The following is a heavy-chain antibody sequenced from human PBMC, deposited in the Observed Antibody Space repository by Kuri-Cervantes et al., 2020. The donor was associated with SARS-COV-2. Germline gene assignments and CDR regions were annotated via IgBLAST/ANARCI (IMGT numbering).Heavy chain of an antibody. CDR3: ARQGGRNGIDY. D-gene: IGHD1-26*01. CDR1: GGSFSGYY. V-gene: IGHV4-34*01. Sequence: GSLRLSCAVYGGSFSGYYRSWIRQPPGKGLEWIGEINHSGSTNYNPSLKSRVTISVDTSKNQFSLKLNSVTAADTAVYYCARQGGRNGIDYWGQGILVTVSS. J-gene: IGHJ4*02. CDR2: INHSGST.